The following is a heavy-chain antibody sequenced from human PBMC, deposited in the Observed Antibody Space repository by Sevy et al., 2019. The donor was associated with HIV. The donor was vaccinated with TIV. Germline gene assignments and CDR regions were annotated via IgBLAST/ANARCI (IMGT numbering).Heavy chain of an antibody. CDR2: INTLSDTI. D-gene: IGHD1-26*01. V-gene: IGHV3-48*01. Sequence: GGSLRLSCTASGFTFRRNSMNWVRQAPGKGLEWLAYINTLSDTIKYADSVKGRFTISRDNAKNSLYLQMNSLRAEDTAVYYCARVWLNSGVFWGQGTLVTVSS. J-gene: IGHJ4*02. CDR1: GFTFRRNS. CDR3: ARVWLNSGVF.